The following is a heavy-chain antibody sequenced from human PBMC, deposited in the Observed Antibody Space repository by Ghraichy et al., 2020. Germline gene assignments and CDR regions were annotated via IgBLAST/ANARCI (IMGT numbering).Heavy chain of an antibody. Sequence: GGSRRLSCAASELTFSDHYVDWVRQAPGKGLEWVGRTRNKANSYTTEYAASVKGRFTISRDDSKNSLYLQMNSLKTEDTAIYYCARVSTTTGGRNAFDIWGQGTMVTVSS. V-gene: IGHV3-72*01. CDR1: ELTFSDHY. J-gene: IGHJ3*02. CDR2: TRNKANSYTT. D-gene: IGHD3-16*01. CDR3: ARVSTTTGGRNAFDI.